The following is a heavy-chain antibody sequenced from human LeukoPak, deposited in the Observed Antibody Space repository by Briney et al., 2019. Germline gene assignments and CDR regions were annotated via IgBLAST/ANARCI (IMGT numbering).Heavy chain of an antibody. V-gene: IGHV4-59*12. D-gene: IGHD6-13*01. Sequence: PSETLSLTCTVSGGSISSYYWSWIRQPPGKGLEWIGYISYSGGTNYNPSLKSRLTISLDTSKRQFSLNLNSVTVADTALYYCARGYGGGWFQIDYWGQGTLVTVSS. J-gene: IGHJ4*02. CDR3: ARGYGGGWFQIDY. CDR1: GGSISSYY. CDR2: ISYSGGT.